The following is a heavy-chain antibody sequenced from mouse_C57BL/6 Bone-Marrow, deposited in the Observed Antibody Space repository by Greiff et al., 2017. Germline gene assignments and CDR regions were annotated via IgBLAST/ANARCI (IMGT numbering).Heavy chain of an antibody. J-gene: IGHJ1*03. CDR2: IWSGGST. D-gene: IGHD1-1*01. V-gene: IGHV2-2*01. CDR1: GYSLTRYG. CDR3: ARNYYDSSYDWYFDV. Sequence: VKLMESGPGLVQPSQSLSITCTVSGYSLTRYGVHWVRQSPGKGLEWLGVIWSGGSTDYNAAFISRLSISYDNSKGQVFLKMNSLQADDTAIYFCARNYYDSSYDWYFDVWGTGTTVTVSS.